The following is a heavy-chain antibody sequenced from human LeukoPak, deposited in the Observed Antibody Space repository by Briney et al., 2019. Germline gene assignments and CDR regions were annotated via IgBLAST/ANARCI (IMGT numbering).Heavy chain of an antibody. CDR2: IDPSDSYT. V-gene: IGHV5-10-1*01. Sequence: PGESLKISCKCSGYSFTSYWISWVRQVPGKSLEWMGRIDPSDSYTNYSPSFQGHVTISADKSINTAYLQWSSLKASDTAMSYCARRSGFHDYWGQGTLVTVSS. J-gene: IGHJ4*02. CDR3: ARRSGFHDY. CDR1: GYSFTSYW. D-gene: IGHD2-15*01.